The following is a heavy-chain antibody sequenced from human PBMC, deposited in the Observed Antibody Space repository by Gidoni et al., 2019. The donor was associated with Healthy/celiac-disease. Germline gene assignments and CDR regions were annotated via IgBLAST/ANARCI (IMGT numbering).Heavy chain of an antibody. CDR1: GGSVSSGSYY. Sequence: QVQLQESGPGLVKPSEPLSLTCTVSGGSVSSGSYYWSWIRQPPGKGLEWIGYIYYSGSTNYNPSLKSRVTISVDTSKNQFSLKLSSVTAADTAVYYCARAYCSGGSCSFDYWGQGTLVTVSS. V-gene: IGHV4-61*01. CDR3: ARAYCSGGSCSFDY. CDR2: IYYSGST. J-gene: IGHJ4*02. D-gene: IGHD2-15*01.